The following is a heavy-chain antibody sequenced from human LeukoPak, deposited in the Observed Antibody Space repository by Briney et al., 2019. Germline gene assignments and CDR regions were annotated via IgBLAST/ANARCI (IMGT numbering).Heavy chain of an antibody. CDR3: TTGSSTWTDAFDI. V-gene: IGHV3-7*03. CDR1: GFTSSSYW. Sequence: PGGSLRLSCAASGFTSSSYWMTWVRQTPGKGLEWVANIKQDGSEKYYVDSVKGRFTISRDNAKNSLYLQMNSLKTEDTAVYYCTTGSSTWTDAFDIWGQGTMVTVS. CDR2: IKQDGSEK. J-gene: IGHJ3*02. D-gene: IGHD2-2*01.